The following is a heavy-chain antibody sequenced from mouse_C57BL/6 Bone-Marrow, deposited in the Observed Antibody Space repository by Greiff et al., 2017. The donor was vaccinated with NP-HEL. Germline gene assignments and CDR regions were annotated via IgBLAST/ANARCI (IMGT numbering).Heavy chain of an antibody. CDR1: GYTFTSYW. D-gene: IGHD1-1*01. V-gene: IGHV1-69*01. CDR2: IDPSDSYT. J-gene: IGHJ4*01. CDR3: ARRSYYGSSYGLYYYAMHY. Sequence: VQLQQPGAELVMPGASVKLSCKASGYTFTSYWMHWVKQRPGQGLEWIGEIDPSDSYTNYNQKFKGKSTLTVDKSSSTAYMQLSSLTSEDSAVYYCARRSYYGSSYGLYYYAMHYWGQGTSVTVSS.